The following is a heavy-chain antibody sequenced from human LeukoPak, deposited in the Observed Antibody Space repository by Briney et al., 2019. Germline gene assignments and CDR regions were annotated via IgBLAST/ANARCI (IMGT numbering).Heavy chain of an antibody. V-gene: IGHV6-1*01. CDR3: ARDLTTEDRRTLGFMVRSRRNYFDY. Sequence: SQTLSLTCAISGDSVSSNSAAWNWIRQSPSRGLEWLGRTYYRSKWYNDYAVSVKSRITINPDTSKNQFSLQLNSVTPEDTAVYYCARDLTTEDRRTLGFMVRSRRNYFDYWGQGTLVTVSS. CDR2: TYYRSKWYN. D-gene: IGHD3-10*01. CDR1: GDSVSSNSAA. J-gene: IGHJ4*02.